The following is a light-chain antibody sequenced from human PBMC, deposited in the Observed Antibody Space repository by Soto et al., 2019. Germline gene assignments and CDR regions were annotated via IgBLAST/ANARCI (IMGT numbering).Light chain of an antibody. CDR1: QSVSSN. Sequence: GLWLSPAALSVTQGDRATLSCRASQSVSSNLAWYHQKPARDATLLIYCASTRGTGIPARCSGSGAWTEFTPTISSLQAEDFAAYSCRQYNNCPLTYGGGTKVDNK. V-gene: IGKV3-15*01. J-gene: IGKJ4*01. CDR2: CAS. CDR3: RQYNNCPLT.